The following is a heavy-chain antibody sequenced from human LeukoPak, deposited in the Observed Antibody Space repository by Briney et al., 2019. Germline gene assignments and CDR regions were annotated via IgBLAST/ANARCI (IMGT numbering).Heavy chain of an antibody. CDR2: IDHTGST. Sequence: PSETLSLTCSVSDDSISIYYWSWIRQPPGKGLEWIGYIDHTGSTNYNPSLNSRVTISRDTSKNHFSLELSSVTAADTAVYYCARDSALAQAVMFDYWGQGTLVTVSS. V-gene: IGHV4-59*12. CDR1: DDSISIYY. J-gene: IGHJ4*02. D-gene: IGHD6-19*01. CDR3: ARDSALAQAVMFDY.